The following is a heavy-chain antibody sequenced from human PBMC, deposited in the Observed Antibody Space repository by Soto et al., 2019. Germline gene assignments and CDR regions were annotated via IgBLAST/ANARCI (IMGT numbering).Heavy chain of an antibody. D-gene: IGHD3-10*01. V-gene: IGHV1-3*01. Sequence: APLKVSCKASGYTFTSYAMHWVRQAPGQRLEWMGWINAGNGNTKYSQKFQGWVTMTRDTSISTVYMELSRLRSDDTAVYYCSLAKKVSGTGHYHYGMDVCGQGTTVTLSS. CDR3: SLAKKVSGTGHYHYGMDV. CDR1: GYTFTSYA. J-gene: IGHJ6*02. CDR2: INAGNGNT.